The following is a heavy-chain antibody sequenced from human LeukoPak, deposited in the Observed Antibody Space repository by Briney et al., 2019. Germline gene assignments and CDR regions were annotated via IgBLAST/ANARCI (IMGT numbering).Heavy chain of an antibody. Sequence: GRSLRLSYAASGFTFSSYAMHWVRQAPGKGLEWVAVISYDGSNKYYADSVKGRFTISRDNSKNTLYLQMNSLRAEDTAVYYCARASSTSCPEWFDPWGQGTLVTVSS. CDR3: ARASSTSCPEWFDP. V-gene: IGHV3-30-3*01. CDR2: ISYDGSNK. J-gene: IGHJ5*02. D-gene: IGHD2-2*01. CDR1: GFTFSSYA.